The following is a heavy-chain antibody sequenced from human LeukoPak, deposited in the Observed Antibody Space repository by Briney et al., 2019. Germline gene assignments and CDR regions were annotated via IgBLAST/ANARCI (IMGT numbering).Heavy chain of an antibody. J-gene: IGHJ4*02. D-gene: IGHD2-15*01. CDR2: ISNDGSNK. Sequence: GRPLRLSCAASGFTFSSYGMRWVRQAPGKGLEWVAVISNDGSNKYYADSVKGRITISRDNSKNTLYLQMNSLRAEDTAVYYCAKAGCSGGSCYVYLDHWGQGTLVTVSS. V-gene: IGHV3-30*18. CDR1: GFTFSSYG. CDR3: AKAGCSGGSCYVYLDH.